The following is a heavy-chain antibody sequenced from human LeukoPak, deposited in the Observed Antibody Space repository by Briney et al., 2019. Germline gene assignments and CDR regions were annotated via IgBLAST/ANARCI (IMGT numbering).Heavy chain of an antibody. D-gene: IGHD3-22*01. CDR1: GFTFSSYA. CDR3: AKGSSDYYDSSSYLDY. V-gene: IGHV3-23*01. J-gene: IGHJ4*02. Sequence: GGSLRLSCAASGFTFSSYAMSWVRQAPGKGLEWVSAISGSGGSTYYADSVKGRFTISRDNSKNTLYQQMNSLRAEDTAVYYCAKGSSDYYDSSSYLDYWGQGTLVTVSS. CDR2: ISGSGGST.